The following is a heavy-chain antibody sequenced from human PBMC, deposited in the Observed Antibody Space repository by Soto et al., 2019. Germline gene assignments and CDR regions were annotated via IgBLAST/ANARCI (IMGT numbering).Heavy chain of an antibody. V-gene: IGHV5-51*01. CDR3: ARAGYTYGSPYYGMDV. Sequence: PGESLKISCKGSGYSFTSYWIGWVRQMPGKGLEWMGIIYPGDSDTRYSPSFQGQVTISADKSISTAYLQWSSLKASDTAVYYCARAGYTYGSPYYGMDVWGQGTTVTVSS. CDR2: IYPGDSDT. J-gene: IGHJ6*02. CDR1: GYSFTSYW. D-gene: IGHD5-18*01.